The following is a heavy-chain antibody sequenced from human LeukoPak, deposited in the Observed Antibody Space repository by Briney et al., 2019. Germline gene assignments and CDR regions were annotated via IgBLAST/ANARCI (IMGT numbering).Heavy chain of an antibody. J-gene: IGHJ3*02. CDR2: SYTSGST. D-gene: IGHD6-6*01. Sequence: SETLSLTCTVSGGSISSYYWSWIRQPAGKGLEWIGRSYTSGSTNSNPSLNIRVTMSVDTSKNQFSLKLSPVTATAPDTSYCARADGAARPPDAFDIWGQGTMVTVSS. CDR1: GGSISSYY. CDR3: ARADGAARPPDAFDI. V-gene: IGHV4-4*07.